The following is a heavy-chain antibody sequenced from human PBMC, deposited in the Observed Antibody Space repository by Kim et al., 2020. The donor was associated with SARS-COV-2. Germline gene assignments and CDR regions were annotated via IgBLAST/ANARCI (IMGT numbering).Heavy chain of an antibody. D-gene: IGHD2-2*03. J-gene: IGHJ3*02. CDR2: INPNSGGT. CDR1: GYTFTGYY. Sequence: ASVKVSCKASGYTFTGYYMHWVRQAPGQGLEWMGRINPNSGGTNYAQKFQGRVTMTRDTSISTAYMELSRLRSDDTAVYYCARVGFWQHAISVTFDIWGQGTMVTVSS. V-gene: IGHV1-2*06. CDR3: ARVGFWQHAISVTFDI.